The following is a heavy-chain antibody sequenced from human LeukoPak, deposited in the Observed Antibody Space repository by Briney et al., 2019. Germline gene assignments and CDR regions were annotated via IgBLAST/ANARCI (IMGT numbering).Heavy chain of an antibody. CDR3: ARGYGSGSYVALYYYYYYGMDV. Sequence: SETLSLTCTVSGGSISSYYWSWIRQPPGKGLEWIGYIYYSGSTNYNPSLKSRVTISVGTSKNQFSLKLSSVTAADTAVYYCARGYGSGSYVALYYYYYYGMDVWGQGTTVTVSS. D-gene: IGHD3-10*01. V-gene: IGHV4-59*01. J-gene: IGHJ6*02. CDR2: IYYSGST. CDR1: GGSISSYY.